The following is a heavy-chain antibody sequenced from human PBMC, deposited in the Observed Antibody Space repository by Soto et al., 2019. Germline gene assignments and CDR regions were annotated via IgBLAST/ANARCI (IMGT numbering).Heavy chain of an antibody. CDR3: TLLGSSSWELDTIVYYYYYYYMDV. Sequence: GSLRLSCAASGFTFSNAWMSWVRQAPGKGLEWVGRIKSKTDGGTTDYAAPVKGRFTISRDDSKNTLYLQMNSLKTEDTAVYYCTLLGSSSWELDTIVYYYYYYYMDVWGKGTTVTVSS. V-gene: IGHV3-15*01. J-gene: IGHJ6*03. CDR2: IKSKTDGGTT. D-gene: IGHD6-13*01. CDR1: GFTFSNAW.